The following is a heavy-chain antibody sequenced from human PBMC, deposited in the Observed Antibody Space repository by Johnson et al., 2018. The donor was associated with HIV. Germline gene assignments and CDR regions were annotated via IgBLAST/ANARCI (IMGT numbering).Heavy chain of an antibody. J-gene: IGHJ3*02. CDR1: AFTFSSYA. V-gene: IGHV3-30*04. CDR2: ISYDASNK. CDR3: ARVRGGTGHGAFDI. Sequence: QMQLVESGGGVVQPGRSLRLSCAASAFTFSSYAMHWVRQAPGKGLEWVAVISYDASNKYYADSVKGRFTISRDNSTNTLYLQMNSLRTEDTAVYYCARVRGGTGHGAFDIWGQGTMVTVSS.